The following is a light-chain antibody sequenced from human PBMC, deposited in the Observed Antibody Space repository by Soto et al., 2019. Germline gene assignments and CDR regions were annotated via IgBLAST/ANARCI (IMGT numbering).Light chain of an antibody. CDR2: GTS. V-gene: IGLV1-40*01. CDR3: QSYDFTLGAFWV. J-gene: IGLJ3*02. Sequence: QSVLTQPPSVSGAPGQRVTISCTGCASNIGANYDVHWYQQLPGTAPKLLIYGTSNRPSGVPDRFSGSKSGTSASLAITGLHAEDEAHYFCQSYDFTLGAFWVFGGGTKLTVL. CDR1: ASNIGANYD.